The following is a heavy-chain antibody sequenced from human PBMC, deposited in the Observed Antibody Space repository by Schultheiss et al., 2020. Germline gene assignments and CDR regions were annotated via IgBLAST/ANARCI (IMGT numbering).Heavy chain of an antibody. CDR1: GFSLNTRGEA. J-gene: IGHJ4*02. D-gene: IGHD1-14*01. V-gene: IGHV2-5*02. Sequence: SGPTLVKPTQTLTLTCTFSGFSLNTRGEAVGWIRQPPGKALEWLGIIYWDDDKLYSPSLKSRLTITKDTSKNRVVLTMTNMDPVDTGTYYCAHRRHSWRPELQYFDYWGQGTLVTVSS. CDR2: IYWDDDK. CDR3: AHRRHSWRPELQYFDY.